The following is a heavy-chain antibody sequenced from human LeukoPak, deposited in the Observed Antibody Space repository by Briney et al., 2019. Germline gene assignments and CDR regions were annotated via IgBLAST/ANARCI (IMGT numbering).Heavy chain of an antibody. CDR3: ARSGLAIGSRGMDV. CDR1: EGTFSSYA. V-gene: IGHV1-69*13. J-gene: IGHJ6*02. Sequence: SVKVSCKASEGTFSSYAISWVRQAPGQGLEWMGGIIPIFGTANYAQKFQGRVTITADESTSTAYMELSSLRSEDTAVYYCARSGLAIGSRGMDVWGQGTTVIVS. CDR2: IIPIFGTA. D-gene: IGHD2-21*01.